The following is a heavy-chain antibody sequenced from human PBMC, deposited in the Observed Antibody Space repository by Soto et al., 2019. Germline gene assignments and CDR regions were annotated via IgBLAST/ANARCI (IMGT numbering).Heavy chain of an antibody. V-gene: IGHV4-59*01. CDR3: ARDPSGHPPLYRFDP. CDR1: GDSISTYY. D-gene: IGHD1-26*01. Sequence: SGTLALTCTFSGDSISTYYWHWIRLPPGKGLDLIGYIYYTGDTNYNPSLKSRVTIPLDTSKNQFSLKLSSVTAADTAVYYCARDPSGHPPLYRFDPWGQGTLVTVSS. CDR2: IYYTGDT. J-gene: IGHJ5*02.